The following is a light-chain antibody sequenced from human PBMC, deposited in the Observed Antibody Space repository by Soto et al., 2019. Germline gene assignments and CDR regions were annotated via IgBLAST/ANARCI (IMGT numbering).Light chain of an antibody. CDR3: TTYADDNIFV. J-gene: IGLJ1*01. V-gene: IGLV2-14*01. CDR1: SSDVGSY. CDR2: EVS. Sequence: SALTQPASVSGSPGQSITISCTGTSSDVGSYVSWYQQHPDKAPKLMIYEVSNRPSGVSNRFSGSKSGNTASLTVSGLQAEDEAAYYCTTYADDNIFVFGTGTKVTVL.